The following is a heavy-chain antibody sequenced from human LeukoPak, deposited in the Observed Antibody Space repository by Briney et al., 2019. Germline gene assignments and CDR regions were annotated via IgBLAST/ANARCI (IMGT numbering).Heavy chain of an antibody. CDR2: IYWDDDK. Sequence: SGPTLANPTQTLTLTCTFSGFALRTTGVGVGWIRQPPGMALEWLALIYWDDDKRYSPSLKSRLTITKDPSRNQVVLTMTNMDPVDTATYYCAHRRLAVTGPWAFDIWGQGKMVTVSS. CDR1: GFALRTTGVG. V-gene: IGHV2-5*02. CDR3: AHRRLAVTGPWAFDI. J-gene: IGHJ3*02. D-gene: IGHD6-19*01.